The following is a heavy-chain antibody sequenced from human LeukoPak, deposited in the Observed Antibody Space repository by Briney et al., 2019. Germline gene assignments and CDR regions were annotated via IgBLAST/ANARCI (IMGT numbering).Heavy chain of an antibody. J-gene: IGHJ4*02. CDR3: MTTSNWGSVIFDY. CDR1: GYTFTNYY. CDR2: INPNSGGT. D-gene: IGHD7-27*01. Sequence: GASVKVSYKASGYTFTNYYVHWVRQAPGQGLEWMGWINPNSGGTNYAQTFQGRATMTRDTSINTAYMELSRLISDDTAVYYCMTTSNWGSVIFDYWGQGTLVTVSS. V-gene: IGHV1-2*02.